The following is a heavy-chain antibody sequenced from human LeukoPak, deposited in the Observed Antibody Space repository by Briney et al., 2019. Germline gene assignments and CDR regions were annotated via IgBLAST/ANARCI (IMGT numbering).Heavy chain of an antibody. V-gene: IGHV4-39*07. D-gene: IGHD3-9*01. CDR1: GGSISSSSYY. CDR3: ARALYDILTPWDY. CDR2: IYYSGST. J-gene: IGHJ4*02. Sequence: PSETLSLTCTVSGGSISSSSYYWGWIRQPPGKGLEWIGSIYYSGSTYYNPSLKSRVTVSVDTSKNQFSLKLSSVTAADTAVYYCARALYDILTPWDYWGQGTLVTVSS.